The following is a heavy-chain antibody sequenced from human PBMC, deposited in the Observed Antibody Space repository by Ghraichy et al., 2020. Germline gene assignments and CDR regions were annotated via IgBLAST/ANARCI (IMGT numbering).Heavy chain of an antibody. V-gene: IGHV3-15*01. J-gene: IGHJ4*02. Sequence: GGSLRLSCAASGFTFSNAWMSWVRQAPGKGLEWVGRINSKTDGGTTDYTAPVKGRFNISRDDSKNTLYLQMNSLKTEDTAMYYCTTDLLRGDYGGNRDWGQGTLVTVSS. CDR3: TTDLLRGDYGGNRD. CDR1: GFTFSNAW. CDR2: INSKTDGGTT. D-gene: IGHD4-23*01.